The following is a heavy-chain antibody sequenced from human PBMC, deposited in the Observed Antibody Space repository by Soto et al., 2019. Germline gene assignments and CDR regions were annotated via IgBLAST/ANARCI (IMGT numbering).Heavy chain of an antibody. Sequence: GGSLRLSYATSGLTLSSYWMSWVRQAPGKGLEWVANIKQDGSEKYYVDSVKGRFTISRDNAKNSLYLQMNSLRAEDSAVYYCAREKMTESSGIDYWGQGTQVTVSS. V-gene: IGHV3-7*05. CDR3: AREKMTESSGIDY. D-gene: IGHD1-26*01. CDR1: GLTLSSYW. J-gene: IGHJ4*02. CDR2: IKQDGSEK.